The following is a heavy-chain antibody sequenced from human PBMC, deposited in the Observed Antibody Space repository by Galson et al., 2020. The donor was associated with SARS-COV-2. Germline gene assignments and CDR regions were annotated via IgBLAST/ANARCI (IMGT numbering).Heavy chain of an antibody. CDR3: AREIRYCSGGSCYNNWFDP. D-gene: IGHD2-15*01. V-gene: IGHV4-4*02. Sequence: SETLSLTCAVSGGSISSSNWWSWVRQPPGKGLEWIGEIYHSGSTNYNPSLKRRVTISVDKSKNQFSLKLSSVTAADTAVYYCAREIRYCSGGSCYNNWFDPWGQGTLVTVSS. CDR2: IYHSGST. CDR1: GGSISSSNW. J-gene: IGHJ5*02.